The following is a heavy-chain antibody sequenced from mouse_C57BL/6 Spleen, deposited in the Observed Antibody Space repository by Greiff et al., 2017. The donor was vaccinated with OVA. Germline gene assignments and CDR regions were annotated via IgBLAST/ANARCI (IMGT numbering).Heavy chain of an antibody. V-gene: IGHV1-55*01. CDR1: GYTFTSYW. Sequence: QVQLQQSGAELVKPGASVKMSCTASGYTFTSYWITWVKQRPGQGLEWIGDIYPGSGSTNYNEKFKSKATLTVDTSSSTAYMQLSSLTSEDSAVYYCARWDYGSSFDDWGQGTTLTVSS. CDR2: IYPGSGST. CDR3: ARWDYGSSFDD. J-gene: IGHJ2*01. D-gene: IGHD1-1*01.